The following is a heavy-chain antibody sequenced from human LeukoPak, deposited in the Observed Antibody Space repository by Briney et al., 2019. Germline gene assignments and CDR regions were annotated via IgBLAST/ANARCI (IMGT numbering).Heavy chain of an antibody. D-gene: IGHD3-9*01. V-gene: IGHV1-69*05. CDR1: GGTFSSYA. CDR2: IIPIFGTA. CDR3: ARDQGVTYYDILTGYYTLGLAFDI. J-gene: IGHJ3*02. Sequence: SVKVSCKASGGTFSSYAISWVRQAPGQGLEWMGGIIPIFGTANYAQKFQGRVTITTDESTSTAYMELSSLRSEDTAVYYCARDQGVTYYDILTGYYTLGLAFDIWGQGTMVTVSS.